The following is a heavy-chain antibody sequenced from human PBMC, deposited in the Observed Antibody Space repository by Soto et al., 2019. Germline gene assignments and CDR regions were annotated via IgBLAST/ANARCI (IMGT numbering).Heavy chain of an antibody. J-gene: IGHJ4*02. CDR2: ISSDGTNS. V-gene: IGHV3-30-3*02. CDR3: AKDQASGQGSFDS. CDR1: GFTFSSYS. Sequence: PGGSLRLSCAASGFTFSSYSMHWVRQAPGTGPEWVAVISSDGTNSVYADSVKGRFTISRDNSKNTLYLQMNSLRADDTAVYYCAKDQASGQGSFDSWGQGTLVTVSS.